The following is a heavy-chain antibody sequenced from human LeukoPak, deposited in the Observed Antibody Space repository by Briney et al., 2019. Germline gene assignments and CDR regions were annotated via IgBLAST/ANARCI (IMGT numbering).Heavy chain of an antibody. Sequence: GGPLRLSCAASGFPFRSYSMNGVRQAPGKGLEGVSYISRDSRRIYEADSVKGRFTISRETARNSLFLQMNSLRVEDTAMYYCAREDYYDSSAYPSRGFDYWGQGTLVTVSS. CDR2: ISRDSRRI. D-gene: IGHD3-22*01. CDR1: GFPFRSYS. V-gene: IGHV3-48*01. CDR3: AREDYYDSSAYPSRGFDY. J-gene: IGHJ4*02.